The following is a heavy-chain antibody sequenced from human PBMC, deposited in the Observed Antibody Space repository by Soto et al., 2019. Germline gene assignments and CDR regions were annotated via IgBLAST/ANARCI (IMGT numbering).Heavy chain of an antibody. CDR3: AKGGSYCGGDCLGNWFDP. D-gene: IGHD2-21*02. J-gene: IGHJ5*02. V-gene: IGHV3-30-3*01. CDR1: GFTFSSYA. Sequence: GGSLRLSCAASGFTFSSYAMKWVRQAPGKGLEWVAVISFDGSNKYYADSVKGRFTISRDNSKNTLYLQMHSLRAEDTAVYYCAKGGSYCGGDCLGNWFDPWGQGTLVTVSS. CDR2: ISFDGSNK.